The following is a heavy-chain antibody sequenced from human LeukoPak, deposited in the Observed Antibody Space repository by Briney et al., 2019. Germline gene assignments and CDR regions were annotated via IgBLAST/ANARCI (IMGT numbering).Heavy chain of an antibody. CDR2: ISGSGGST. CDR1: GFAFSSNW. Sequence: PGGSLRLSCAASGFAFSSNWMHWVRQPPGKGLEWVSAISGSGGSTYYADSVKGRFTISRDNSKNTLYLQMNSLRAEDTAVYYCAKETPYNWNDVWISAWGQGTLVTVSS. D-gene: IGHD1-20*01. J-gene: IGHJ5*02. V-gene: IGHV3-23*01. CDR3: AKETPYNWNDVWISA.